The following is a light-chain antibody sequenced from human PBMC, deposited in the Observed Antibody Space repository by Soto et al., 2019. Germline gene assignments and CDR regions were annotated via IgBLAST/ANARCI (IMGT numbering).Light chain of an antibody. CDR1: QSVSTR. J-gene: IGKJ1*01. CDR3: QQYNSYWT. Sequence: DVQMTQSPSSLSASVGDRVTIICRASQSVSTRLAWYQQKPGKAPKVLIYDASSLESGVPSRFSGSGSGTEFTLTISSLQPDDFATYYCQQYNSYWTFGQGTKVDI. CDR2: DAS. V-gene: IGKV1-5*02.